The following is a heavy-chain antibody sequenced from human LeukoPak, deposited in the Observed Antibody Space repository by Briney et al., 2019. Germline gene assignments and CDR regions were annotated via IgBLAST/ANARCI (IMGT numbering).Heavy chain of an antibody. CDR1: GFTFSRYA. V-gene: IGHV3-23*01. Sequence: SGGSLRLSCVASGFTFSRYAMSWVRQAPGKGLEWISSISGSGGSTYYADSVKGRFTISRDNSKNTLYLQMNSLRAEDTAVYYCAKVDMRNYYDSSGYFLWGQGTLVTVSS. D-gene: IGHD3-22*01. CDR3: AKVDMRNYYDSSGYFL. J-gene: IGHJ4*02. CDR2: ISGSGGST.